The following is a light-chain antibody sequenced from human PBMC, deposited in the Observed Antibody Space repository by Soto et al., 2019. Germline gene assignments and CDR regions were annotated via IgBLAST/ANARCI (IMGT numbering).Light chain of an antibody. CDR3: CSYGGSFYV. CDR2: DVS. J-gene: IGLJ1*01. V-gene: IGLV2-11*01. CDR1: SSDVGGYNY. Sequence: QSALTQPRSVSGSPGQSVTISCTGTSSDVGGYNYVSWYQQHPGKAPKLMIYDVSERPSGVPDRFSGSKSGNTASLTISGLHAEDEADYYCCSYGGSFYVFGPGTKVTVL.